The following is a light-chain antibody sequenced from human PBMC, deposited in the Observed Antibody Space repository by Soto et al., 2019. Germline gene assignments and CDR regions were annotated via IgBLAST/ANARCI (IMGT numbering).Light chain of an antibody. CDR1: QDISNY. Sequence: DIQMTQSPSSLSASVGDRVTITCRASQDISNYLAWYQQKPGEVPKLLIYAASTLQKGVQSRFSGSGSGTLFTLSINKLQPDDVATYYCQKYNSAPKTFGRGTRLEIK. J-gene: IGKJ2*01. CDR2: AAS. CDR3: QKYNSAPKT. V-gene: IGKV1-27*01.